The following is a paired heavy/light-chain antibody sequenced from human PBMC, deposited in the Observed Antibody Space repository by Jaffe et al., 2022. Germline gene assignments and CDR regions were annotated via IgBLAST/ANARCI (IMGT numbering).Light chain of an antibody. CDR1: QRLLYSSNNNNY. CDR3: QQYYGPPFT. Sequence: DIVMTQSPDSLAVSLGERATINCKSNQRLLYSSNNNNYLAWYQQKPGQPLRLLIYWASTRESGVPDRFSGSGSGTDFTLTISSLQAEDVAVYYCQQYYGPPFTFGPGTKVDIK. J-gene: IGKJ3*01. CDR2: WAS. V-gene: IGKV4-1*01.
Heavy chain of an antibody. D-gene: IGHD3-10*01. CDR3: ARQIGSGSSSPGWYFDF. J-gene: IGHJ4*02. Sequence: QVLLQESGPGLVKPSETLSLTCTVSGYSISNAYYWGWIRQPPGKGLEWIGGVHHSGSSYYNPSLKSRVTISLDTSQNHFSLQLTSVTAADTAFYYCARQIGSGSSSPGWYFDFWGQGALVTVSS. CDR1: GYSISNAYY. CDR2: VHHSGSS. V-gene: IGHV4-38-2*02.